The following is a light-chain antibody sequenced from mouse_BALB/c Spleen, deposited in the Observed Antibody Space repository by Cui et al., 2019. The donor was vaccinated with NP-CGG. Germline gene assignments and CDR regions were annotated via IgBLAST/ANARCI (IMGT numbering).Light chain of an antibody. CDR2: GTN. CDR3: ALWYSNHWV. Sequence: GVTRVSALTTSPGETVTLTCRSSTGAVTTTNYANWVQEKPDHLFTGLIGGTNNRAPGVPARFSGSLIGDKAALTITGAQTEDEAIYFCALWYSNHWVFGGGTKVTVL. J-gene: IGLJ1*01. V-gene: IGLV1*01. CDR1: TGAVTTTNY.